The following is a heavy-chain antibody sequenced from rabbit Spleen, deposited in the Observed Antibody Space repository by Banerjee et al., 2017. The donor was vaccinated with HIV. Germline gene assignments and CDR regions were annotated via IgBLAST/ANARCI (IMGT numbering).Heavy chain of an antibody. J-gene: IGHJ6*01. CDR1: GFSFMDGYV. V-gene: IGHV1S45*01. CDR3: ARDAGSSFSSYGMDL. D-gene: IGHD8-1*01. CDR2: IYAGSSGNT. Sequence: EQLEESGGDLVKPGGSLTLTCTASGFSFMDGYVMCWVRQAPGKGLEWIACIYAGSSGNTYYASWAKGRFTISKTSSTTVTLQMTSLTAADTATYFCARDAGSSFSSYGMDLWGPGTLVTVS.